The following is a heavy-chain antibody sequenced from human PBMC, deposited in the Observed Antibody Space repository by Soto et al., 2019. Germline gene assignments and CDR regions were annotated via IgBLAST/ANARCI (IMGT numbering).Heavy chain of an antibody. Sequence: EVQLVESGGGLIQPGGSLRLSCAASGFTVSSNYMSWVRQAPGKGLEWVSVIYSGGSTYYADSVKGRFTISRDNSKNTLYLQMNSLRAEDTAVYYCAVGITMVRGGPDYWGQGTLVTVSS. V-gene: IGHV3-53*01. CDR3: AVGITMVRGGPDY. D-gene: IGHD3-10*01. CDR2: IYSGGST. CDR1: GFTVSSNY. J-gene: IGHJ4*02.